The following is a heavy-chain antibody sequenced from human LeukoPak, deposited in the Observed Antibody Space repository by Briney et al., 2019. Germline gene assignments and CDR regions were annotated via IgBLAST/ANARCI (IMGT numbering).Heavy chain of an antibody. CDR1: GYTFTSYY. Sequence: ASVKVSCKASGYTFTSYYMHWVRQAPGQGLEWMGIINPSGGSTSYAQKFQGRVTMTRDTSTNTVYMELSSLRSEDTAVYFCARDACGGTCYQYYFDYWGQGTLVTVSS. V-gene: IGHV1-46*01. CDR2: INPSGGST. CDR3: ARDACGGTCYQYYFDY. D-gene: IGHD2-15*01. J-gene: IGHJ4*02.